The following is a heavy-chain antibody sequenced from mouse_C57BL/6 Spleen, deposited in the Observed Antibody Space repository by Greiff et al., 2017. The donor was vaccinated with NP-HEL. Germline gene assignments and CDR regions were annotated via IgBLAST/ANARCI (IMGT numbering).Heavy chain of an antibody. J-gene: IGHJ4*01. V-gene: IGHV1-15*01. D-gene: IGHD1-1*01. CDR1: GYTFTDYE. CDR3: TRGADTTVVATRYAMDY. CDR2: IDPETGGT. Sequence: QVQLKQSGAELVRPGASVTLSCKASGYTFTDYEMHWVKQTPVHGLEWIGAIDPETGGTAYNQKFKGKAILTADKSSSTAYMELRSLTSEDSAVYYCTRGADTTVVATRYAMDYWGQGTSVTVSS.